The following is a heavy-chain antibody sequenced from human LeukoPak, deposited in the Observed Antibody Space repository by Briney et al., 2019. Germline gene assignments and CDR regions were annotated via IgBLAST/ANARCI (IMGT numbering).Heavy chain of an antibody. D-gene: IGHD5-12*01. CDR3: ARGGYSGYDSDFDY. CDR1: GGSISSYY. J-gene: IGHJ4*02. Sequence: SETLSLTCTVSGGSISSYYWSWIRQPPGKGLEWIGYIYYSGGTNYNPSLKSRVTISVDTSKNQFSLKLSSVTAADTAVYYCARGGYSGYDSDFDYWGQGTLVTVSS. CDR2: IYYSGGT. V-gene: IGHV4-59*08.